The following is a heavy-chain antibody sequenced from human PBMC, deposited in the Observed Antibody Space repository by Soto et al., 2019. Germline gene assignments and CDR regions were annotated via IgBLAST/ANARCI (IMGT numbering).Heavy chain of an antibody. J-gene: IGHJ5*01. V-gene: IGHV4-34*01. CDR1: GGSFRGYY. CDR2: IDHSGFT. Sequence: SETLSLTCAVYGGSFRGYYWTWIRQPPGKGLEWIGEIDHSGFTNYNPPLKSRVTISADTSKNQFSLKLASVTAADTAVYYCASAEYTYNYRGLDSWGQGTLVTAPQ. CDR3: ASAEYTYNYRGLDS. D-gene: IGHD3-16*01.